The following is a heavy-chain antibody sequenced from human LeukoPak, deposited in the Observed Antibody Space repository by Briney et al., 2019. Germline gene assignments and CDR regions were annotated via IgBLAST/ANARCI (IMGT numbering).Heavy chain of an antibody. Sequence: PGGSPRLSCVASGFTFSSYEMNWVRQAPGKELEWVSYISTSGTTIHYADSVKGRFTISRDDAKNSLYLQMNSLRAEDTAVYYCARRPYTRSDAPNAFDIWGQGTMVTVSS. CDR3: ARRPYTRSDAPNAFDI. J-gene: IGHJ3*02. D-gene: IGHD1-26*01. CDR2: ISTSGTTI. CDR1: GFTFSSYE. V-gene: IGHV3-48*03.